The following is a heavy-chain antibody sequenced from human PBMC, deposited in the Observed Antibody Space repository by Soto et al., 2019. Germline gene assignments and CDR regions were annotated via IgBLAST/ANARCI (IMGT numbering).Heavy chain of an antibody. J-gene: IGHJ4*02. CDR3: ARDVGYCSSSTCLIDY. V-gene: IGHV1-18*01. Sequence: VQLVQSGAEVKKPGASVRLSCKASGYTFHTYGISWVRQAPGQGLEWMGWISTFNGETRYAQKFQARVTVTTDTSTTPGYMELRSLRSDDTAVYYCARDVGYCSSSTCLIDYWGQGTLVTVSS. CDR2: ISTFNGET. D-gene: IGHD2-2*01. CDR1: GYTFHTYG.